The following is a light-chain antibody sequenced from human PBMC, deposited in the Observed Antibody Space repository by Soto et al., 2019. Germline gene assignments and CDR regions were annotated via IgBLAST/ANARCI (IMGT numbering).Light chain of an antibody. CDR2: AAS. CDR1: QSISSC. CDR3: QQSYSTPPT. J-gene: IGKJ5*01. V-gene: IGKV1-39*01. Sequence: DIQMTQSPSSLSASVGDRVTITCRASQSISSCLNWYQQKPGRAPKLLINAASSLQNGVTSRFSGSGSGTDFTLTIGSLQPEDFGAYYCQQSYSTPPTFGQGTRLEIK.